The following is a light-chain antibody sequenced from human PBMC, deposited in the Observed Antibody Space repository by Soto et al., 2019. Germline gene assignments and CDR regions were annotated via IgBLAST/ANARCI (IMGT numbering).Light chain of an antibody. CDR3: QQLYSSPLT. CDR2: DAS. Sequence: DIQLTQSPSFLSASIGDRVTITCRASQDFSNFLAWYQQKPGRAPKLLMYDASTLQSGVPSRFSGSGSGTDFTLTISSLQPEDFATYYSQQLYSSPLTFGGGTKVEIK. CDR1: QDFSNF. J-gene: IGKJ4*01. V-gene: IGKV1-9*01.